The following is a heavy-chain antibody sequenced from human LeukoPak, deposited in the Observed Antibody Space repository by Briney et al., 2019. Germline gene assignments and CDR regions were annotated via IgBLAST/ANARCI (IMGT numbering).Heavy chain of an antibody. V-gene: IGHV3-23*01. Sequence: GGSLRLSCAASGFTFSSYAMSWVRQAPGKGLEWVSAISGSGGSTYYADSVKGRFTISRDNSKSTLYLQMNSLRAEDTAVYYCAIPPDYYDSTRFDPWGQGTLVTVSS. D-gene: IGHD3-22*01. J-gene: IGHJ5*02. CDR1: GFTFSSYA. CDR3: AIPPDYYDSTRFDP. CDR2: ISGSGGST.